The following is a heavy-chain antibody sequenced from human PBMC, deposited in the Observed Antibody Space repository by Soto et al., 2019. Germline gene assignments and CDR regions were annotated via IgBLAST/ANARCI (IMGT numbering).Heavy chain of an antibody. CDR2: MNPRSGGS. Sequence: ASVKVSCKASGYTFTNYYMHWLRQAPGQGLEWMGWMNPRSGGSKYAQAFQDRVTMTRDASISTAYMGMTSLRHGDTAAYFCARSDDSTSYPLDLWGPGTLVTVSS. CDR3: ARSDDSTSYPLDL. CDR1: GYTFTNYY. V-gene: IGHV1-2*02. D-gene: IGHD4-4*01. J-gene: IGHJ5*02.